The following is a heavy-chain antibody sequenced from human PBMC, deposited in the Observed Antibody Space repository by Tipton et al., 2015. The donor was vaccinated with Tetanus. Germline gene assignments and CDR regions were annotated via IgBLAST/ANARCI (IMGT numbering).Heavy chain of an antibody. CDR3: ARDHPYYDSSGYYYGFDY. D-gene: IGHD3-22*01. CDR1: GGSISSYY. V-gene: IGHV4-4*07. Sequence: TLSLTCTVSGGSISSYYWSWIRQPAGKGLEWIGRIYTSGSTNYNPSLKSRVTMSVDTSKNQFSLKLSSVTAADTAVYYCARDHPYYDSSGYYYGFDYWGQGTLVTVSS. J-gene: IGHJ4*02. CDR2: IYTSGST.